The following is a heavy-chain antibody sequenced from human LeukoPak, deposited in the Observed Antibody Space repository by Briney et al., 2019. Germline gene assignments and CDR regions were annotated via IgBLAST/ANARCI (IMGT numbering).Heavy chain of an antibody. CDR1: GGTFSSYA. CDR2: IIPIFGTA. V-gene: IGHV1-69*01. Sequence: SVKVSCKASGGTFSSYAISWVRQAPGQGLEWMGGIIPIFGTANYAQKFQGRVTITADESTSTAYMELSSLRSEDTAVYYCRHDGSGSYYKNYFDYWGQGTLVTVSS. D-gene: IGHD3-10*01. CDR3: RHDGSGSYYKNYFDY. J-gene: IGHJ4*02.